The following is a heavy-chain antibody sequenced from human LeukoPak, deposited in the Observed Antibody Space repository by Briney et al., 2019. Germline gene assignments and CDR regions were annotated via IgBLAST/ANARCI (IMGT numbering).Heavy chain of an antibody. D-gene: IGHD5-12*01. V-gene: IGHV3-30*04. CDR1: GFTFSSNA. Sequence: GGSLRLSCAASGFTFSSNAMHWVRQAPGKGLEWVAIISYDGSNKYYADSVKGRFTISRDKSKNTLYRQMNSLRGEDTAVYYCARSAAAGRIVATFDYWGQGTLVTVSS. CDR2: ISYDGSNK. J-gene: IGHJ4*02. CDR3: ARSAAAGRIVATFDY.